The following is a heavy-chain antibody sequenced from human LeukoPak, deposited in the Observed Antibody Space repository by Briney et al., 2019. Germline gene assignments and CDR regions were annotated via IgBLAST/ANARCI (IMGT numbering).Heavy chain of an antibody. CDR1: GFTFDDYA. D-gene: IGHD6-13*01. CDR3: AKDVGSSWSRNGVHFDY. CDR2: ISWNSGSI. V-gene: IGHV3-9*03. Sequence: GGSLRLSCAASGFTFDDYAMHWVRQAPGKGLEWVSGISWNSGSIGYADSVKGRFTISRDNAKNSLYLQMNSLRAEDMALYYCAKDVGSSWSRNGVHFDYWGQGTLVTVSS. J-gene: IGHJ4*02.